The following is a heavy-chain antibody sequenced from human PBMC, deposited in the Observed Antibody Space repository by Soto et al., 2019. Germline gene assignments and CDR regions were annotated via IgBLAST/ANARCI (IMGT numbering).Heavy chain of an antibody. CDR2: IIPIFGTA. CDR1: GGTFSSYA. D-gene: IGHD5-12*01. V-gene: IGHV1-69*01. Sequence: QVQLVQSGAEVKKPGYSVKVSCKASGGTFSSYAISWVRQAPGQGLEWMGGIIPIFGTANYAQKFQGRVTITADESPSTAYMELSSLRSEDTAVYYCARDLTTITHYYYYGMDVWGQGTTVTVSS. CDR3: ARDLTTITHYYYYGMDV. J-gene: IGHJ6*02.